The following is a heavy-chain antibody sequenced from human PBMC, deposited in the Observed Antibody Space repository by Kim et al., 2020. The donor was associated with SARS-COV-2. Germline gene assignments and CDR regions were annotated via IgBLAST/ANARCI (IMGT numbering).Heavy chain of an antibody. J-gene: IGHJ6*01. CDR2: IYYSGST. V-gene: IGHV4-61*01. CDR1: GGSVSSGSYY. Sequence: SETLSLTCTVSGGSVSSGSYYWSWIRQPPGKGLEWIGYIYYSGSTNYNPSLKSRVTISVDTSKNQFSLKLSSVTAADTAVYYCARDRYGYDSSAYYYYYG. CDR3: ARDRYGYDSSAYYYYYG. D-gene: IGHD3-22*01.